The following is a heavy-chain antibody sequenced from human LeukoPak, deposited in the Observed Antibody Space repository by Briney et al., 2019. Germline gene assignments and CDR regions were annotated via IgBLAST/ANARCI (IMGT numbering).Heavy chain of an antibody. J-gene: IGHJ4*02. CDR3: AREIGVRELLSALGY. V-gene: IGHV1-69*04. Sequence: ASVKVSCKASGGTFSSYAINWVRQAPGQGLEWMGRIIPILGIANYAQKFQGRVTITADKSTSTAYMELSSLRSEDTAVYYCAREIGVRELLSALGYWGQGTLVTVSS. CDR2: IIPILGIA. CDR1: GGTFSSYA. D-gene: IGHD3-10*01.